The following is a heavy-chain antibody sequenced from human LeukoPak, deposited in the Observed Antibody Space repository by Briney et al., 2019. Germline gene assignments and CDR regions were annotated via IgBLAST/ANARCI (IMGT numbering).Heavy chain of an antibody. CDR2: IGGSGGST. Sequence: GSLRLSCAASGFTFSSHAMGWVRQAPGKGLEWVSAIGGSGGSTYYADSVKGRFTISRDNSKNTLYLQMNSLRAEDTALYYCARDPGVVAFHYFDYWGQGTLVTVSS. J-gene: IGHJ4*02. CDR3: ARDPGVVAFHYFDY. CDR1: GFTFSSHA. D-gene: IGHD3-3*01. V-gene: IGHV3-23*01.